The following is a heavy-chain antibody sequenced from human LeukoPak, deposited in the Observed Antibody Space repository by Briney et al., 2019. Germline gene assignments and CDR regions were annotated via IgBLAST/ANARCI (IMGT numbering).Heavy chain of an antibody. CDR2: ISVSGNT. D-gene: IGHD3-22*01. CDR3: AKDFSVYYYDSRVLDY. Sequence: PGGSLRLSCAASGFTLTSYAMSWVRQGPGKGLEWVSAISVSGNTYHADSVKGRFTISRDSYKNTMYLQMNSLRAEDTAVYYCAKDFSVYYYDSRVLDYWGQGTLVTVSS. J-gene: IGHJ4*02. CDR1: GFTLTSYA. V-gene: IGHV3-23*01.